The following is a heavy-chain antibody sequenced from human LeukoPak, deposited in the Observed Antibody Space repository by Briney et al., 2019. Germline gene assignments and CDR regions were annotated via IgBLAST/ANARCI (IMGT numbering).Heavy chain of an antibody. Sequence: SVKVSCKASGGTFSSYAISWVRQAPGQGLEWMGGIIPIFGTANYAQKFQGRVTITTDESTSTAYMELSSLRSEDTAVYYCARLYCSGGSCLDYWGQGTLVTVS. D-gene: IGHD2-15*01. CDR1: GGTFSSYA. V-gene: IGHV1-69*05. CDR2: IIPIFGTA. CDR3: ARLYCSGGSCLDY. J-gene: IGHJ4*02.